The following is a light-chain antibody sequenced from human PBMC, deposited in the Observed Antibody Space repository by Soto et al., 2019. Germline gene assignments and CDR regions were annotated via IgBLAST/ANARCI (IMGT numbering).Light chain of an antibody. V-gene: IGKV1-9*01. J-gene: IGKJ3*01. Sequence: DIQLTQSPSFLSASEGDRVTITCRASQDIHVFLAWYQHKPGKNPRLLIDSASTLKSGVTSRLSGSRSGTEFNLTISSLQPEDIATYYCQKFNNYPLTFGPGTKVYIK. CDR3: QKFNNYPLT. CDR2: SAS. CDR1: QDIHVF.